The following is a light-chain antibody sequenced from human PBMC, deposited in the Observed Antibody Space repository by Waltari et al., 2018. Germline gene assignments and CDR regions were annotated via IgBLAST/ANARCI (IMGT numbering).Light chain of an antibody. CDR2: GAS. J-gene: IGKJ5*01. V-gene: IGKV1-39*01. CDR3: QQSHSTPIT. Sequence: DIQMTQSPHSLSASVGEYITVPCRAIQTIDTYLKWYQQKPGNATRLLIYGASILQGGFPSRFSGSGSGTDFTLTIRSLQPDDFATYYCQQSHSTPITFGQGTRLEIK. CDR1: QTIDTY.